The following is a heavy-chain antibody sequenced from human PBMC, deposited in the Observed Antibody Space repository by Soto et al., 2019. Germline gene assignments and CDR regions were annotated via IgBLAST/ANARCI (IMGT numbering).Heavy chain of an antibody. V-gene: IGHV1-46*02. J-gene: IGHJ4*02. CDR3: ARGGHIAVVTDSFDY. CDR1: GYTLNTYY. Sequence: AASVKVSCKPSGYTLNTYYLHWVRQAPGQGLEWMGIIHPSGGGSTYAQKFLGRVTMTRDTSTSTVFMELSSLRSADTAVYYCARGGHIAVVTDSFDYWGQGTLVTSPQ. CDR2: IHPSGGGS. D-gene: IGHD2-21*02.